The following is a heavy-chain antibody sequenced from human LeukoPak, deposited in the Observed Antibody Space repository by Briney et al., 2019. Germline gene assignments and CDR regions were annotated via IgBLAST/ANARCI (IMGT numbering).Heavy chain of an antibody. V-gene: IGHV3-30*02. CDR2: IRYDGSNK. Sequence: GGSLRLSCAASGFTFSSYGMHWVRQAPGKGLEWVAFIRYDGSNKYYTDSVKGRFTISRENAKNSLYLQMNSLRAGDTAVYYCARGHSSSWSIDYWGQGTLVTVSS. CDR3: ARGHSSSWSIDY. D-gene: IGHD6-13*01. CDR1: GFTFSSYG. J-gene: IGHJ4*02.